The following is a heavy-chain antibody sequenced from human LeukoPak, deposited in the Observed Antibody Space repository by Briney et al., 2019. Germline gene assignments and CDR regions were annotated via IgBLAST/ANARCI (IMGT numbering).Heavy chain of an antibody. J-gene: IGHJ2*01. CDR3: ARGGYCSSTSCSSRETYWYFDL. D-gene: IGHD2-2*03. V-gene: IGHV4-59*01. Sequence: PSETLYLTCTVSGGSISSYYWSWIRQPPGKGLEWIGYIYYSGSTNYNPSLKSRVTISVDTSKNQFSLKLSSVTAADTAVYYCARGGYCSSTSCSSRETYWYFDLWGRGTLVTVSS. CDR2: IYYSGST. CDR1: GGSISSYY.